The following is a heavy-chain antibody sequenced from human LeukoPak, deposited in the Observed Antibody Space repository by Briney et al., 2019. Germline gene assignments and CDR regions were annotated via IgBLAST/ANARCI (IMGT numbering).Heavy chain of an antibody. Sequence: AGGPLRLSCAASGFTFSSYAMQWVRQAPGKGLEWVAVISYDGSNKYYADSVKGRFTISGDNSKNTLYLQMNSLRAEDTAVYYCARDSSSGWYYFDYWGQGTLVTVSS. CDR2: ISYDGSNK. J-gene: IGHJ4*02. CDR1: GFTFSSYA. V-gene: IGHV3-30-3*01. D-gene: IGHD6-19*01. CDR3: ARDSSSGWYYFDY.